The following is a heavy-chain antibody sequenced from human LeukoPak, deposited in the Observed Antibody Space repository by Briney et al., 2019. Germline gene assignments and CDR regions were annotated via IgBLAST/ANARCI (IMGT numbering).Heavy chain of an antibody. D-gene: IGHD4-11*01. Sequence: SETLSLTCAVYVESLTGYYWSWLRQSPEKGLEWIGEVNHEGDSIYSPSLKSRLTLSVDMSKNQFSLNLRSVTAADTAVYFCARGSNYVSDYYFDVWGKGTTVIVSS. CDR3: ARGSNYVSDYYFDV. CDR1: VESLTGYY. CDR2: VNHEGDS. J-gene: IGHJ6*03. V-gene: IGHV4-34*01.